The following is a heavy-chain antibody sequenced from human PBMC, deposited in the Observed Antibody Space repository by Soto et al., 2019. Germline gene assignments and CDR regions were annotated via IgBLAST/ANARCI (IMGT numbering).Heavy chain of an antibody. CDR3: ARDRLQQISYNWFDP. CDR1: GYTFTSYG. V-gene: IGHV1-18*01. Sequence: ASVKVSCKASGYTFTSYGISWVRQAPGQGLEWMGWISAYNGNTNYAQKLQGRVTMTTDTSTSTTYMELRSLRSDDTAVYYCARDRLQQISYNWFDPWGQGTLVTVS. CDR2: ISAYNGNT. D-gene: IGHD4-4*01. J-gene: IGHJ5*02.